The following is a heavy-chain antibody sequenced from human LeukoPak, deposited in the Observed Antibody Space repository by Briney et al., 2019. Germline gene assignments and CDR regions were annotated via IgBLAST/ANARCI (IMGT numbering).Heavy chain of an antibody. J-gene: IGHJ4*02. D-gene: IGHD2/OR15-2a*01. CDR1: GNYR. CDR2: INSDGSWT. Sequence: PGGSLRLSCAASGNYRMHWVRQAPGKGLVWVSHINSDGSWTSYADSVKGRFTISKDNAKNTAYLQMNSLRAEDTAVYYCVSFYETYWGRGTLVTVSS. V-gene: IGHV3-74*01. CDR3: VSFYETY.